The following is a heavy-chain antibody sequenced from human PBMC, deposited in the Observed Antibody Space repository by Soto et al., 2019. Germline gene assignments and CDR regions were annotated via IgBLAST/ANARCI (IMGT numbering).Heavy chain of an antibody. J-gene: IGHJ6*02. CDR1: GYTFNSYG. CDR3: ASNYLYYYGSGNTNYYGMDV. V-gene: IGHV1-18*01. CDR2: ISGYNGNT. Sequence: QVQLVQSGAEVKKPGASVKVSCKASGYTFNSYGISWVRQAPGQGLEWMGWISGYNGNTKYAQKFQGRVTMTTDTSTSTAYMELRSLRSDDTAVYYCASNYLYYYGSGNTNYYGMDVWGQGTTVTVSS. D-gene: IGHD3-10*01.